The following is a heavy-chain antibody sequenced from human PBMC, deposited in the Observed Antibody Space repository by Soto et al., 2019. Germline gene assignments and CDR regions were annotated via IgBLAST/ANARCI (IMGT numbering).Heavy chain of an antibody. CDR2: IDPSDSYT. V-gene: IGHV5-10-1*01. D-gene: IGHD3-22*01. Sequence: PGESLKISCKGSGYSFTSYWISWVRQMPGKGLEWMGRIDPSDSYTNYSPSFQGHVTISADKSISTAYLQWSSLKASDTAMYYCARHYYDSSGYYFGWFEPWGQGTLVTVSS. J-gene: IGHJ5*02. CDR3: ARHYYDSSGYYFGWFEP. CDR1: GYSFTSYW.